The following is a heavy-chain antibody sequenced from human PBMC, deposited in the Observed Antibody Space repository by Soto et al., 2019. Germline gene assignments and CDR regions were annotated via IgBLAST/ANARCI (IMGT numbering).Heavy chain of an antibody. CDR3: ARVRTTYLYYYYGMDV. CDR1: GGSISSGDYY. V-gene: IGHV4-30-4*01. Sequence: SETLSLTCTVSGGSISSGDYYWSWIRQPPGKGLEWIGYIYYSGSTYYNPSLKSRVTISVDTSKNQFSLKLSSVTAADTAVYYCARVRTTYLYYYYGMDVWGQGTTVTVSS. J-gene: IGHJ6*02. CDR2: IYYSGST. D-gene: IGHD4-17*01.